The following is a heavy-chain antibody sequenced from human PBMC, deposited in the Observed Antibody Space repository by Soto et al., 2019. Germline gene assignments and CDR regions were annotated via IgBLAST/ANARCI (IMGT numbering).Heavy chain of an antibody. CDR3: ARVKSGYHRAFDI. CDR1: VYTFTGYY. Sequence: ASVKVSCKDSVYTFTGYYIHWVRQAPGQGLEWMGWINPNSGGTNYAQKFQGWVTMTRDTSISTACMELSRLRSDDTAVYYCARVKSGYHRAFDIWGQGTMVTVSS. J-gene: IGHJ3*02. CDR2: INPNSGGT. V-gene: IGHV1-2*04. D-gene: IGHD6-13*01.